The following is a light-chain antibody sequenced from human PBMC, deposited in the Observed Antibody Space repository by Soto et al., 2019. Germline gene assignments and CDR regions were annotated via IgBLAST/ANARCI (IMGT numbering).Light chain of an antibody. J-gene: IGKJ1*01. CDR2: GAS. Sequence: EIVLTQSAGTLCLSRGDRATVSCRASQSVSRSYLGWYQQKPGQAPRLLMYGASIRAAGVPDRFSGSGSGTECTLAIARLQPEYFTLYSCHHYETFGHGTKVDIK. CDR3: HHYET. CDR1: QSVSRSY. V-gene: IGKV3-20*01.